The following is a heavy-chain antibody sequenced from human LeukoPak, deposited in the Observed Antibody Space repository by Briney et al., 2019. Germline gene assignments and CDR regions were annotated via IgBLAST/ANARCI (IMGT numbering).Heavy chain of an antibody. CDR2: INHSGST. Sequence: SETQSLTCAVYGGSFSGYYWSWIRQPPGKGLEWIGEINHSGSTNYNPSLKSRVTVSVDTSKNQFSLKLSSVTAADTAVYYCARGPTYYDILTGYHNWFDPWGQGTLVTVSS. CDR3: ARGPTYYDILTGYHNWFDP. J-gene: IGHJ5*02. V-gene: IGHV4-34*01. CDR1: GGSFSGYY. D-gene: IGHD3-9*01.